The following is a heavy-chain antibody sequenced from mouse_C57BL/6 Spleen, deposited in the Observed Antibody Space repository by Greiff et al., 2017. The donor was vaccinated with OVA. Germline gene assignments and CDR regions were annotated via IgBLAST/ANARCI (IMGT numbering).Heavy chain of an antibody. CDR2: INPNNGGT. CDR1: GYTFTDYN. J-gene: IGHJ3*01. CDR3: AREGFAY. Sequence: EVKVVESGPELVKPGASVKIPCKASGYTFTDYNMDWVKQSHGKSLEWIGDINPNNGGTIYNQKFKGKATLTVDKSSSTAYMELRSLTSEDTAVYYCAREGFAYWGQGTLVTVSA. V-gene: IGHV1-18*01.